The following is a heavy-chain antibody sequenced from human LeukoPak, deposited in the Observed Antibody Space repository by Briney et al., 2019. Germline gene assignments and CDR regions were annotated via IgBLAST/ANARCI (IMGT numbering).Heavy chain of an antibody. CDR2: IRYDGRNK. CDR3: ARDTGYYYDSSGPTTDAFDI. Sequence: GGSLRLSCAASGFTFSSYGMHWVRQAPGKGLDWVAFIRYDGRNKYYADSVKGRFTISRDNSKNTLYLQMNSLRAEDTAVYYCARDTGYYYDSSGPTTDAFDIWGQGTMVTVSS. V-gene: IGHV3-30*02. D-gene: IGHD3-22*01. J-gene: IGHJ3*02. CDR1: GFTFSSYG.